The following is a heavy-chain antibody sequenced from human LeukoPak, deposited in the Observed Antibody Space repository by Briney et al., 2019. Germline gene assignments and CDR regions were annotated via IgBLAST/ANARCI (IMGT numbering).Heavy chain of an antibody. J-gene: IGHJ5*02. D-gene: IGHD1-1*01. CDR1: GCSVSSGSYY. CDR3: AREGTSGTHLNWFDP. CDR2: IYYSGST. V-gene: IGHV4-61*01. Sequence: SETLSLTCTVSGCSVSSGSYYWSWIRQPPGKGLEWIGYIYYSGSTNYNPSLKSRVTISVDTSKNQFSLKLSSVTAADTAVYYCAREGTSGTHLNWFDPWGQGTLVTVSS.